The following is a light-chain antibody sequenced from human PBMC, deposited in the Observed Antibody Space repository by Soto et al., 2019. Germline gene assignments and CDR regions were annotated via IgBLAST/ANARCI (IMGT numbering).Light chain of an antibody. V-gene: IGKV1-9*01. CDR3: QQLNSYPWT. CDR1: QAISSY. CDR2: AAS. Sequence: DIQLTQSPSFLSASVGDRVTITCRASQAISSYLAWFQQRPGKAPKVLIYAASTLQSGVPSRFSGSGSGTEFTLTIRSLQPEDFATYFCQQLNSYPWTFGQGTKVEIK. J-gene: IGKJ1*01.